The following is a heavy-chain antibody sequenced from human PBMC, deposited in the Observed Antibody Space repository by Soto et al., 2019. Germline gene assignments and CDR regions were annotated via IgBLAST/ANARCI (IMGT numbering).Heavy chain of an antibody. CDR1: GGTFSSDA. V-gene: IGHV1-69*06. Sequence: GASVKVSGKASGGTFSSDAISWVRQAPGQGLEWIVGIIPIFGTANYAQKFQGRVRITADKPTRTAYMELRSLRSEDPAVYYCASLWYSRITRDYLGQGTLVTVSS. CDR3: ASLWYSRITRDY. D-gene: IGHD1-26*01. J-gene: IGHJ4*02. CDR2: IIPIFGTA.